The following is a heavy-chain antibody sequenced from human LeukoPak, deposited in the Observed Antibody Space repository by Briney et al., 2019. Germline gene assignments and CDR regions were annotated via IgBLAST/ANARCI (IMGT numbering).Heavy chain of an antibody. Sequence: VASVKVSCKASGYTFTRYGISWVRQAPGQGLEWMGWISAYNGNTNYAQKLQGRVTMTTDTSTSTAYTELRSLRSDDTAVYYCARSESRDPAVTHLYYFDYWGQGTLVTVSS. J-gene: IGHJ4*02. CDR1: GYTFTRYG. D-gene: IGHD4-23*01. CDR2: ISAYNGNT. CDR3: ARSESRDPAVTHLYYFDY. V-gene: IGHV1-18*01.